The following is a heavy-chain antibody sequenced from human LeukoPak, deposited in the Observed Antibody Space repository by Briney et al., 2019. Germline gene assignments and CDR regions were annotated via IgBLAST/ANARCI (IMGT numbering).Heavy chain of an antibody. J-gene: IGHJ4*02. D-gene: IGHD3-22*01. CDR3: ARDSGNYYDSSGYYHFDY. Sequence: SETLSLTCTVSGYSISSGYYWGWIRQPPGKGLEWIGSMYHSGSTYYNPSLKSRVTISVDTSKNQFSLKLSSVTAADTAVYYCARDSGNYYDSSGYYHFDYWGQGTLVTVSS. CDR1: GYSISSGYY. V-gene: IGHV4-38-2*02. CDR2: MYHSGST.